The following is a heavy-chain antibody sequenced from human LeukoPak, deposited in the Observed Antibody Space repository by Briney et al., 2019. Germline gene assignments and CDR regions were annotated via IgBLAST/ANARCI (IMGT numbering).Heavy chain of an antibody. CDR1: GGSISDNTYY. CDR3: ARQRTGSASRGGYAFDI. V-gene: IGHV4-39*01. J-gene: IGHJ3*02. D-gene: IGHD7-27*01. CDR2: IYYSGST. Sequence: KPSETLSLTCTVSGGSISDNTYYWAWIRQPPGTGLEWIGSIYYSGSTNYNPSLKNRVTMSVDTSKNQFSLKLSSVTAADTAVYNCARQRTGSASRGGYAFDIWGQGTMVTVSS.